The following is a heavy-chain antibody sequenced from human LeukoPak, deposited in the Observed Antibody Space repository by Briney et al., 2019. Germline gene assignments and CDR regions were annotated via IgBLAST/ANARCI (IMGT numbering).Heavy chain of an antibody. Sequence: GGSLRLSCAASEFSVGSNYMTWVRQAPGKGLEWVSLIYSGGSTCYADSVKGRFTISRDNSKNTLYLQMNSLRAEDTAVYYCARRAGAYSHPYDYWGQGTLVTVSS. V-gene: IGHV3-66*04. CDR1: EFSVGSNY. CDR3: ARRAGAYSHPYDY. CDR2: IYSGGST. D-gene: IGHD4/OR15-4a*01. J-gene: IGHJ4*02.